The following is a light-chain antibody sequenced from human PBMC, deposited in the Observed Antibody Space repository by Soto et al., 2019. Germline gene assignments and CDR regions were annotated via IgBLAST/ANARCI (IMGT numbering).Light chain of an antibody. CDR2: GAS. V-gene: IGKV3-15*01. CDR3: QQYNNWPPGIT. CDR1: QSVSSN. J-gene: IGKJ5*01. Sequence: EIVMTQSPATLSVSPGERVTLSCRASQSVSSNLAWYQQKPGQAPRLLIYGASTRATGIPARFSGSGSGTELTLTLSSLQSEDFAVYYCQQYNNWPPGITFGQGTRLEIK.